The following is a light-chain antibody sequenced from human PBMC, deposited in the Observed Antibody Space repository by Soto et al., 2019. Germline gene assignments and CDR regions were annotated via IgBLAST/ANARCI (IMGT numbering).Light chain of an antibody. CDR1: QSISSW. J-gene: IGKJ5*01. CDR3: QQYNSYPIT. Sequence: DIQMTQSPSTLSASVGDRVTITCRASQSISSWLAWYQQKPVKAPKSLIYKASSLESGVPSRFSGSGSGTEFTLTISSLQPDDFATYYCQQYNSYPITFGQGTRLEIK. CDR2: KAS. V-gene: IGKV1-5*03.